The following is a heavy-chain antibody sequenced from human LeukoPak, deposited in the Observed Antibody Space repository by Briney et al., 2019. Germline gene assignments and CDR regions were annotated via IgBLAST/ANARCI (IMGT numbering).Heavy chain of an antibody. D-gene: IGHD6-6*01. J-gene: IGHJ4*02. CDR3: ATEPGIAARKDY. Sequence: SETLSLTCTVSGGSISSSSYYWGWIRQPPGKGLEWIGSIYYSGSTYYNPSLKSRVTISVDTSKNQFSLKLSSVTAADTAVYYCATEPGIAARKDYWGQGTLVTVSS. CDR1: GGSISSSSYY. CDR2: IYYSGST. V-gene: IGHV4-39*07.